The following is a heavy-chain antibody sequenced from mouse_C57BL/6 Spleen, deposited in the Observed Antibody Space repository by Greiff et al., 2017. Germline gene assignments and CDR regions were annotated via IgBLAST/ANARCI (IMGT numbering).Heavy chain of an antibody. Sequence: QVQLQQPGAELVKPGASVQLSCKASGYTFTSYWLHWVKQRPGQGLEWIGMIHPSSGSTNDNKKFQSKATLTVDKSSSTAYMQLSSLTSEDAAVYDGARDRTGDDLDYWGQGTTVTVAS. V-gene: IGHV1-64*01. CDR2: IHPSSGST. CDR3: ARDRTGDDLDY. CDR1: GYTFTSYW. D-gene: IGHD3-3*01. J-gene: IGHJ2*01.